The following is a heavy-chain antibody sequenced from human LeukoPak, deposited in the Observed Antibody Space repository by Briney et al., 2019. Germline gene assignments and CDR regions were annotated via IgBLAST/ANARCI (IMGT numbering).Heavy chain of an antibody. CDR2: FRYDGSNK. Sequence: LGGSLRLSCAGSGFTFSRYGMHWVGQAPGKGLGWVAFFRYDGSNKYYADSVKGRFTISRDNSKNTLYLQMHSLRAEDTAVYYCAKVAARYSSPLPHAFDIWGQGTMVTVSS. D-gene: IGHD6-13*01. CDR1: GFTFSRYG. V-gene: IGHV3-30*02. CDR3: AKVAARYSSPLPHAFDI. J-gene: IGHJ3*02.